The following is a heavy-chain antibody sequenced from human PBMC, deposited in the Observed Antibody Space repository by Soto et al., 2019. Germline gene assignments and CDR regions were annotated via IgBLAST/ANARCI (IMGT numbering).Heavy chain of an antibody. V-gene: IGHV1-2*02. CDR1: GYTFTGYY. D-gene: IGHD6-19*01. CDR3: ARDLGSPIAVAGTYYYYGMDV. CDR2: INPNSGGT. Sequence: ASVKVSCKASGYTFTGYYMHWVRQAPGQGLEWMGWINPNSGGTNYAQKFQGRVTMTRDTSISTAYMELSRLRSDDTAVHYCARDLGSPIAVAGTYYYYGMDVWGQGTTVTVSS. J-gene: IGHJ6*02.